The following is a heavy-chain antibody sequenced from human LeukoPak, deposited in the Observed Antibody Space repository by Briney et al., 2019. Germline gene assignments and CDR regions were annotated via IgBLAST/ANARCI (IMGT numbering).Heavy chain of an antibody. CDR2: ISYDGSNK. V-gene: IGHV3-30*04. D-gene: IGHD1-26*01. CDR1: GFTFSSYA. CDR3: ARDSDLDSGYFDY. Sequence: GRSLRLSCAASGFTFSSYAMHWVRQAPGKGLEWVAVISYDGSNKYYADSVKGRFTISRDNSKNTLYLQMNSLRAEDTAVYYCARDSDLDSGYFDYWGQGTLVTVSS. J-gene: IGHJ4*02.